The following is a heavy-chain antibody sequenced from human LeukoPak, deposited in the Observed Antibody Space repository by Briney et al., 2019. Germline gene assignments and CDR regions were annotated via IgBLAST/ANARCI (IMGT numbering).Heavy chain of an antibody. CDR1: GFTFDDYA. V-gene: IGHV3-9*01. Sequence: GESLRLSCAASGFTFDDYAMHWVRQAPGKGLEWVSGISWNSGSIGYADSVKGRFTISRDNAKNSLYLQMNGLRAEDTALYYCAKDPDYYGSGHFDYWGQGTLVTVSS. D-gene: IGHD3-10*01. CDR2: ISWNSGSI. J-gene: IGHJ4*02. CDR3: AKDPDYYGSGHFDY.